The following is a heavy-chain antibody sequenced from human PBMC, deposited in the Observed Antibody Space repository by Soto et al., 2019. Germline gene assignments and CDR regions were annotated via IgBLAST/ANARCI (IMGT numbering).Heavy chain of an antibody. D-gene: IGHD4-4*01. CDR3: AKVLQMATVRGYFDY. V-gene: IGHV3-23*01. J-gene: IGHJ4*01. Sequence: EVQLLESGGGFVQPGGSLRLSCAASGITFSTYAMSWVRRAPGKGLEWVSTINGDGGSTYYADSVKGRFTISRDNSKNTLDLQMNSLRDEDTAVYYCAKVLQMATVRGYFDYWGHGTLVTVSS. CDR2: INGDGGST. CDR1: GITFSTYA.